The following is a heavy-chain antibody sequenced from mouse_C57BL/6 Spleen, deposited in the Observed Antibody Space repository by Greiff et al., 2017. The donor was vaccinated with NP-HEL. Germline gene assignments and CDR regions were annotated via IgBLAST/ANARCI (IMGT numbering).Heavy chain of an antibody. J-gene: IGHJ2*01. CDR1: GFTFSSYA. Sequence: EVMLVESGGGLVKPGGSLKLSCAASGFTFSSYAMSWVRQTPEKRLEWVATISDGGSYTYYPDNVKGRFTISRDNAKNNMYLQMSHLKPEDIAMYYCARDRGTTVDDFDYWGQGTTLTVSS. D-gene: IGHD1-1*01. V-gene: IGHV5-4*01. CDR3: ARDRGTTVDDFDY. CDR2: ISDGGSYT.